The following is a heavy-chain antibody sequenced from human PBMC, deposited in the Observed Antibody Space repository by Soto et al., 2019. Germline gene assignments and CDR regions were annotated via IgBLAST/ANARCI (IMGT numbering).Heavy chain of an antibody. CDR1: GATFSSYA. CDR2: TIPIFGTA. J-gene: IGHJ5*02. CDR3: AGGPGDRVDP. Sequence: SVKVCCRASGATFSSYAISWVRQAPGQGLEWMGGTIPIFGTANYAQKFQGRATITADESTSTAYMELSSLRSEDTAVYYCAGGPGDRVDPWGQGTLVTVSS. D-gene: IGHD3-10*01. V-gene: IGHV1-69*13.